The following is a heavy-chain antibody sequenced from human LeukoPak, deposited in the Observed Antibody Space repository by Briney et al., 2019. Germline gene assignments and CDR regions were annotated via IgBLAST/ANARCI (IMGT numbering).Heavy chain of an antibody. D-gene: IGHD6-19*01. CDR3: ARAGYSSGWYERGNDAFDI. Sequence: GASVKVSCKASGYTFTGYYMHWVRPAPGQGLEWMGRINPNSGGTNYAQKLQGRVTMSRDTSIRTAYMELSRLRSDDTAVYYCARAGYSSGWYERGNDAFDIWGQGTMVTVSS. CDR1: GYTFTGYY. J-gene: IGHJ3*02. V-gene: IGHV1-2*06. CDR2: INPNSGGT.